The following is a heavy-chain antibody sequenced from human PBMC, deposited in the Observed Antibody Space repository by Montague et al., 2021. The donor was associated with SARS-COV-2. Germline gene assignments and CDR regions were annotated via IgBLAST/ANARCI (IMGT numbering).Heavy chain of an antibody. D-gene: IGHD2-2*01. Sequence: SETLSLTCAVYGGSFSGYYWSWIRQSPGSGLEWIAVINNSGSANYNPSLKSRVSISVDTSKNQFSLKLTSVTAADTAMYYCAKGREVVRAASTVVAFVLWGQGTMVTVSS. V-gene: IGHV4-34*01. CDR2: INNSGSA. J-gene: IGHJ3*01. CDR3: AKGREVVRAASTVVAFVL. CDR1: GGSFSGYY.